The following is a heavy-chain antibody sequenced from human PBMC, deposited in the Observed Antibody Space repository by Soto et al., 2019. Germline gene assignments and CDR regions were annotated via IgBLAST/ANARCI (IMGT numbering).Heavy chain of an antibody. Sequence: PGGSLRLSCAASGFTFSNAWMNWVRQAPGKGLEWVGRIKSKTDGGTTDYAAPVKGRFTISRDDSKNTLYLQMNSLKTEDTALYYCTTEVITTRSLDAFDIWGQGTMVTVSS. CDR2: IKSKTDGGTT. D-gene: IGHD3-22*01. V-gene: IGHV3-15*07. J-gene: IGHJ3*02. CDR3: TTEVITTRSLDAFDI. CDR1: GFTFSNAW.